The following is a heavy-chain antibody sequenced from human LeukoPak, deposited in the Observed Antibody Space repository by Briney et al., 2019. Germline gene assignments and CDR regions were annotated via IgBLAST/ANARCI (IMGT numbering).Heavy chain of an antibody. V-gene: IGHV4-4*02. CDR3: ARAGQAIVVVPAAINYYYYMDV. Sequence: SETLSLTCAVSGGSISSSNWWSWVRPPPGKGLEWIGEIFHTGSTNQNPSLMSRVTISVDKSKNQFSLKLSSVTAADTAVYYCARAGQAIVVVPAAINYYYYMDVWGKGTTVTVSS. J-gene: IGHJ6*03. CDR2: IFHTGST. D-gene: IGHD2-2*02. CDR1: GGSISSSNW.